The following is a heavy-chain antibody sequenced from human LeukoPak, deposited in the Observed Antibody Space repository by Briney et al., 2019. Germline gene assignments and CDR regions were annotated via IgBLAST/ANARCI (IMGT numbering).Heavy chain of an antibody. J-gene: IGHJ4*02. CDR3: ARILGKIVDS. D-gene: IGHD1-26*01. Sequence: GGSLRLSCTASGFPFSRDGMHWVRQAPGRGLEWVAVVWYDGSNQYYADSVKGRFTVSRDNSRNTLYLQMNSLRAEDTAVYYCARILGKIVDSWGQGTLVAVSS. CDR2: VWYDGSNQ. V-gene: IGHV3-33*01. CDR1: GFPFSRDG.